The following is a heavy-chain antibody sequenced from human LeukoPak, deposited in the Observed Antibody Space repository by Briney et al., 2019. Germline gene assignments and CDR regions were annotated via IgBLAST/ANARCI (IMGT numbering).Heavy chain of an antibody. Sequence: SSETLSLTCAVYGGSFSGYYWSWIRQPPGKGLEWIGEINHSGSTNYNPSLKSRVTISVDTSKNQFSLKLSSVTAADTAVYYCAARVVPAAIGYWGQGTLVTVSS. V-gene: IGHV4-34*01. CDR2: INHSGST. CDR1: GGSFSGYY. CDR3: AARVVPAAIGY. J-gene: IGHJ4*02. D-gene: IGHD2-2*01.